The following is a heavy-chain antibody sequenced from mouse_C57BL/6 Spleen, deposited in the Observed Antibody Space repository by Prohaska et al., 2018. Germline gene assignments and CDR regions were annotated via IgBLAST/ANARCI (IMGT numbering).Heavy chain of an antibody. CDR3: ARRSYYGNYLDY. CDR2: IYPGSGST. Sequence: QVQLQQPGAELVKPGASVKMSCKASGYTFTSYWITWVKQRPGQGLEWIGDIYPGSGSTNYNEKFKSKGTLTVDTSSSTAYMQLSSLTSEDSAVYYCARRSYYGNYLDYWGQGTTLTVSS. V-gene: IGHV1-55*01. J-gene: IGHJ2*01. D-gene: IGHD2-1*01. CDR1: GYTFTSYW.